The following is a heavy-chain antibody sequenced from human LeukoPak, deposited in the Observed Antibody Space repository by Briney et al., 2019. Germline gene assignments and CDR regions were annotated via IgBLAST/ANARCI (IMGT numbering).Heavy chain of an antibody. V-gene: IGHV3-64D*09. CDR2: ISSNGGTT. CDR1: GFSFSNNA. Sequence: PGGSLRLSCSASGFSFSNNAMHCVRQAPGKGLEYVSGISSNGGTTSYTDSSKGRFTISRDNSKKTLYLQMSSLRLEDTAVYYCASTYYYDSSGYYPFDYWGQGTLVTVSS. CDR3: ASTYYYDSSGYYPFDY. J-gene: IGHJ4*02. D-gene: IGHD3-22*01.